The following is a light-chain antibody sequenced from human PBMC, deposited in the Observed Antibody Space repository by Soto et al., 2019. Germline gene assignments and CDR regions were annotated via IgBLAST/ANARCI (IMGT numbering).Light chain of an antibody. J-gene: IGKJ2*01. CDR2: VAS. V-gene: IGKV3-15*01. CDR1: QSVSSH. Sequence: ELVLTQSPATLSVSPGERATLSCMASQSVSSHLAWYQQKPGQAPRLLIYVASTRATGIPARFSGSGSGTEFTLTISSLQSEDVAVYYGQQYNNWPPYTFGQGTKLEIK. CDR3: QQYNNWPPYT.